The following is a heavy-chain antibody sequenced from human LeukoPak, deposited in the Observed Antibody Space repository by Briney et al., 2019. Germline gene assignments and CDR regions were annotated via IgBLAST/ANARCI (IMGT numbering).Heavy chain of an antibody. V-gene: IGHV4-61*02. Sequence: SETLSLTCTVSGDSISSGDYYWSWIRQSAGKGLEWIGRIYSSGSSNYNASLKSRVTMSVDTSKNQFSLKLSSVTAADTAVYYCARIFSVGYYFDYWGQGTLVTVSS. CDR3: ARIFSVGYYFDY. CDR1: GDSISSGDYY. J-gene: IGHJ4*02. CDR2: IYSSGSS. D-gene: IGHD3-3*01.